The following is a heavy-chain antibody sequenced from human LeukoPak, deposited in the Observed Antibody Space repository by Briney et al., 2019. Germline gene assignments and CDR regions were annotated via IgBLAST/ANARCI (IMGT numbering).Heavy chain of an antibody. V-gene: IGHV3-74*01. Sequence: QPGGSLRLSCAASGFPLSNYWMHWVRQVPGRGLVWVGRINSDGSRTSYADSVKGRVTISRDNAKNSLYLQMNSLRAEDTAVYYCARALGGAKSDAFDIWGQGTMVTVSS. J-gene: IGHJ3*02. CDR3: ARALGGAKSDAFDI. CDR2: INSDGSRT. CDR1: GFPLSNYW. D-gene: IGHD3-16*01.